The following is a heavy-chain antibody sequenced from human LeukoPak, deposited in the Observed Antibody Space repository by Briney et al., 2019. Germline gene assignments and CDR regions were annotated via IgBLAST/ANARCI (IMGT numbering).Heavy chain of an antibody. V-gene: IGHV1-8*01. Sequence: ASVKVSCKASGYTFTSYDINWVRQATGQGLEWMGWMNPNSGNTGYAQKFQGRVTMTRNTSISTDYMEVSSMRSEDTAVYYCARRAPYYDFWSGYFAYYYYYYMDVWGKGTTVTVSS. CDR1: GYTFTSYD. CDR3: ARRAPYYDFWSGYFAYYYYYYMDV. D-gene: IGHD3-3*01. CDR2: MNPNSGNT. J-gene: IGHJ6*03.